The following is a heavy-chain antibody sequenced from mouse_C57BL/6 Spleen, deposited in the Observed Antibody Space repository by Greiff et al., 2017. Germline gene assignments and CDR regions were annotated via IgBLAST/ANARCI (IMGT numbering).Heavy chain of an antibody. CDR1: GYSFTDYN. Sequence: VQLKQSGPELVKPGASVKISCKASGYSFTDYNMNWVKQSNGQSLEWIGVINPNYGTTSYNQKFKGKATLTVDQSSSTAYMQLNSLTSEGSAVYYCARGDSSGNYFDYWGQGTTLTVSS. CDR3: ARGDSSGNYFDY. J-gene: IGHJ2*01. CDR2: INPNYGTT. V-gene: IGHV1-39*01. D-gene: IGHD3-2*02.